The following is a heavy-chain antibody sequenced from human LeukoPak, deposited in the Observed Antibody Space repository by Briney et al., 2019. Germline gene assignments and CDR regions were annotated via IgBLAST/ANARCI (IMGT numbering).Heavy chain of an antibody. CDR2: ISYDGSNK. D-gene: IGHD4-23*01. CDR1: GFTFSSYG. V-gene: IGHV3-30*18. CDR3: AKPPRWSHHDHAFDI. J-gene: IGHJ3*02. Sequence: GGSLRLSCAASGFTFSSYGMHWVRQAPGKGLEWVAVISYDGSNKYYADSVKGRFTISRDNSKNTLYLQMNSLRAEDTAVYYCAKPPRWSHHDHAFDIWGQGTMVTVSS.